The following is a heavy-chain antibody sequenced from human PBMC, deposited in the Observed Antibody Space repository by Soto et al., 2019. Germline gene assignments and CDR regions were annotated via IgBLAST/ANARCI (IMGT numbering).Heavy chain of an antibody. Sequence: EVQLLESGGGLAQPGGSLRLSCEGSGFTFSNYGISWVRQAPGKGLEWFSGISGGGDTYYRDSVKGRFTISRDNSKNTVCLQMNSLRAEDTAVYYCAKWNGYADSWGQGTLVTVSS. J-gene: IGHJ4*02. CDR2: ISGGGDT. V-gene: IGHV3-23*01. CDR3: AKWNGYADS. D-gene: IGHD5-12*01. CDR1: GFTFSNYG.